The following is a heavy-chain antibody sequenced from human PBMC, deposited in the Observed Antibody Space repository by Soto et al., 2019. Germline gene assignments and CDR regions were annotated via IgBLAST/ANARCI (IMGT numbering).Heavy chain of an antibody. Sequence: ASVKVSCKASGYTFTGYYMHWVRQAPGQGLEWMGWINPNSGGTNYAQKFQGWVTMTRDTSISTAYMELSRLRSDDTAVYYCARTASYSSSWTPWAFDIWGKGTMVTVSS. CDR1: GYTFTGYY. CDR2: INPNSGGT. CDR3: ARTASYSSSWTPWAFDI. J-gene: IGHJ3*02. V-gene: IGHV1-2*04. D-gene: IGHD6-13*01.